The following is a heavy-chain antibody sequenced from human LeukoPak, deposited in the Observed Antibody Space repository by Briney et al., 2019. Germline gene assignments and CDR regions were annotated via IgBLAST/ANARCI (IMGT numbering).Heavy chain of an antibody. J-gene: IGHJ5*02. D-gene: IGHD2-2*01. CDR2: INPNSGGT. CDR1: GYTFIGYY. V-gene: IGHV1-2*02. Sequence: ASVKVSCKASGYTFIGYYMHWVRQAPGQGLEWMGWINPNSGGTNYAQKFQGRVTMTRDTSISTAYMELSRLRSDDTAVYYCARGVGWSSTSPYNWFDPWGQGTLVTVSS. CDR3: ARGVGWSSTSPYNWFDP.